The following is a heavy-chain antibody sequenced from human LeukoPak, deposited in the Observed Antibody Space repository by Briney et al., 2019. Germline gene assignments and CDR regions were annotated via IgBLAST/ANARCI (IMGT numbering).Heavy chain of an antibody. CDR2: ISGSGGST. J-gene: IGHJ3*02. Sequence: GGSLRLSCAASGFTFSSYAMSWVRQAPGKGLEWVSAISGSGGSTYYADSVKGRFTISRHNSKNTLYLQMNSLRAEDTAVYYRAKAMVGATVRAFDIWGQGTMVTVSS. D-gene: IGHD1-26*01. V-gene: IGHV3-23*01. CDR3: AKAMVGATVRAFDI. CDR1: GFTFSSYA.